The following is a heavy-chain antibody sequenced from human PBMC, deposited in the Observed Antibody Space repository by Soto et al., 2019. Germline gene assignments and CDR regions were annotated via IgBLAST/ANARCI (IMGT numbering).Heavy chain of an antibody. CDR1: GFSFRSYG. CDR2: MSYDGRNE. J-gene: IGHJ6*03. CDR3: AKDRRYCSGTSCYRVYYYYNMDV. D-gene: IGHD2-2*02. Sequence: QVQLVESGGGVVQPGRSLRLSCAASGFSFRSYGMHWVRQAPGKGLAWVAVMSYDGRNEYYADSVKGRFTISRDQSKNTLDLQMNSLTAEDTAVYYCAKDRRYCSGTSCYRVYYYYNMDVWGKGTTVTVSS. V-gene: IGHV3-30*18.